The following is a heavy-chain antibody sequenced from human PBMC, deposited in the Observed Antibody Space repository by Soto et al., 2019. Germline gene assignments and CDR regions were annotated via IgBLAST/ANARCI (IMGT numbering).Heavy chain of an antibody. J-gene: IGHJ5*02. CDR1: GYTFTGYF. Sequence: QVQLLQSGAEVKKPGASVKVSCKASGYTFTGYFMHWVRQAPGQGLEWMGWINPYSGGADYAQSFQGRVTMTRDTSISTVYMELSRLRFDDTAVYYCARVIRDAYYNSPLDTWGQGTVVTVSS. D-gene: IGHD3-10*01. CDR2: INPYSGGA. V-gene: IGHV1-2*02. CDR3: ARVIRDAYYNSPLDT.